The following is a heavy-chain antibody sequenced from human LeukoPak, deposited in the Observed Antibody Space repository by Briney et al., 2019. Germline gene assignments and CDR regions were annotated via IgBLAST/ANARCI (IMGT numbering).Heavy chain of an antibody. Sequence: SETLSLTCTVSGGSISSYYWSWIRQPPGKGLEWIGYIYYSGSTNYNPSLKSRVTISVDTSKNQFSLKLSSVTAADTAVYYCAGEEGQLVPFYYFDYWGQGTLVTVSS. J-gene: IGHJ4*02. CDR1: GGSISSYY. CDR3: AGEEGQLVPFYYFDY. V-gene: IGHV4-59*12. CDR2: IYYSGST. D-gene: IGHD6-6*01.